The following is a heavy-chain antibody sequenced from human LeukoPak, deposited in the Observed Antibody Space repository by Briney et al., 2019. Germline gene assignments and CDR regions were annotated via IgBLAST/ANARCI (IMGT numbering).Heavy chain of an antibody. V-gene: IGHV1-2*02. CDR3: ARGPLYRSSQLWPSTQNLFDI. CDR2: INPDSGDT. Sequence: ASVKVSCKASGYTFTGYNIHWVRQAPGQGLEWMGWINPDSGDTNYAQKFQGRVTMTRDTSISTAYMELSSLRSEDTAVYYCARGPLYRSSQLWPSTQNLFDIWGQGTMVTVSS. J-gene: IGHJ3*02. D-gene: IGHD5-18*01. CDR1: GYTFTGYN.